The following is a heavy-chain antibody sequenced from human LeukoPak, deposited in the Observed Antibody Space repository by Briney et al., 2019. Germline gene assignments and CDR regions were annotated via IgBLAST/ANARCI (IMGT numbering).Heavy chain of an antibody. CDR3: GRDAADGATPDH. CDR2: ISSSSSYI. D-gene: IGHD4-17*01. Sequence: GGSLRISCAASGFTFSSYSMNWVRQAPGKGLEWVSSISSSSSYIYYADSVKGRFTISRDNAKNSLYLQMNSLRAEDTAVYYCGRDAADGATPDHWGQGTLVTVSS. CDR1: GFTFSSYS. V-gene: IGHV3-21*01. J-gene: IGHJ4*02.